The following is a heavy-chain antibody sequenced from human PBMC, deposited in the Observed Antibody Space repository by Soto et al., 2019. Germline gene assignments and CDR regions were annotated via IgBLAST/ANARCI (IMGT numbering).Heavy chain of an antibody. Sequence: PGGSLRLSCAASGFSFGDYYMSWIRQAPGKGLEWLSYISTSSSYTNYADSVKGRFTVSRDNAKNSLFLQMNSLSAEDTAVYYCARGIDTAMVPYYFDHWGQGTLVTSPQ. V-gene: IGHV3-11*06. J-gene: IGHJ4*02. CDR1: GFSFGDYY. D-gene: IGHD5-18*01. CDR3: ARGIDTAMVPYYFDH. CDR2: ISTSSSYT.